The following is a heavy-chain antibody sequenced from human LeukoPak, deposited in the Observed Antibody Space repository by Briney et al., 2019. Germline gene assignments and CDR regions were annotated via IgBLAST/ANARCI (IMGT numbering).Heavy chain of an antibody. J-gene: IGHJ4*02. CDR2: ISYDGSNK. V-gene: IGHV3-30-3*01. Sequence: GRSLRLSCAASGFTFSSYAMHWVRQAPGKGLEWVAVISYDGSNKYYADSVKGRFTISRDNSKNTLYLQMNSLRAEDTAVYYCARKLGPYSSSFWGFDYWGQGTLVTVSS. CDR3: ARKLGPYSSSFWGFDY. CDR1: GFTFSSYA. D-gene: IGHD6-6*01.